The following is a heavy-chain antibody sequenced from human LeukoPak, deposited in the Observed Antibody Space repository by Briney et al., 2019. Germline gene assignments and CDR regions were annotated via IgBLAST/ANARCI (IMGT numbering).Heavy chain of an antibody. V-gene: IGHV1-46*01. J-gene: IGHJ6*02. CDR3: ARDPLTGGPYYYYGTDV. Sequence: ASVKVSCKASGYTPTSYYMHWVRQAPGQGLEWMGIINPSGGSTSYAQKFQGRVTMTRDTSTSTVYMELSSLRSEDTAVYYCARDPLTGGPYYYYGTDVWGQGTTVTVSS. CDR2: INPSGGST. CDR1: GYTPTSYY. D-gene: IGHD1-20*01.